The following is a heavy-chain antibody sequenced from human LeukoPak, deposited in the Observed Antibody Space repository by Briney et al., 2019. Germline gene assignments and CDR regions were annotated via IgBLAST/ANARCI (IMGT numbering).Heavy chain of an antibody. D-gene: IGHD3-22*01. CDR2: IYYSGRT. CDR1: GAPVSRSDSY. Sequence: KPSETLSLTCTAFGAPVSRSDSYWDWIRQPPGKGLEWIGTIYYSGRTYYSPSLKSRVTISVDTSNNQFSLNLSSVTAADTALYFCARRRYYDSTGYLNWGQGTLVTVSS. V-gene: IGHV4-39*01. J-gene: IGHJ1*01. CDR3: ARRRYYDSTGYLN.